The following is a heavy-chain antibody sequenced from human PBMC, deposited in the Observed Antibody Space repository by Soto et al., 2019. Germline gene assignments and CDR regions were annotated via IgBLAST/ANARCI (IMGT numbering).Heavy chain of an antibody. CDR3: ARGGADCSSTSCWSVYFDY. Sequence: SVKVSCKASGYTFTGYYMHWVRQAPGQGLEWMGWINPNSGGTNYAQKFQGWVTMTRDTSISTAYMELSRLRSDDTAVYYCARGGADCSSTSCWSVYFDYWGQGTMVTVSS. D-gene: IGHD2-2*01. CDR2: INPNSGGT. CDR1: GYTFTGYY. J-gene: IGHJ4*02. V-gene: IGHV1-2*04.